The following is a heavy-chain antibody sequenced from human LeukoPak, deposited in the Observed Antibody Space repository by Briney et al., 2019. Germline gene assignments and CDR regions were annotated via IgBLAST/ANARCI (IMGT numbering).Heavy chain of an antibody. Sequence: GGSLRLSCAASGFAFSDYYMSWIRQAPGKGLEWVSYISSSGSTIYYADSVKGRFTISRDNSKNTLYLQMNSLRAEDTAVYYCANLIAAAGPIPDWGQGTLVTVSS. CDR3: ANLIAAAGPIPD. V-gene: IGHV3-11*01. CDR2: ISSSGSTI. J-gene: IGHJ4*02. CDR1: GFAFSDYY. D-gene: IGHD6-13*01.